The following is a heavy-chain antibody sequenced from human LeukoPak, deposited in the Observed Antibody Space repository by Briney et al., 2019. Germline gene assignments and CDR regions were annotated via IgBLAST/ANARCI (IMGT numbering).Heavy chain of an antibody. CDR1: GYTFTSYG. V-gene: IGHV1-69*04. CDR3: ARESRAPYDSSGYYRHAEYFQH. D-gene: IGHD3-22*01. CDR2: IIPILGIA. Sequence: ASVKVSCKASGYTFTSYGISWVRQAPGQGLELMGRIIPILGIANYAQKFQGRVTITADKSTSTAYMELSSLRSEDTAVYYCARESRAPYDSSGYYRHAEYFQHWGQGTLVTVSS. J-gene: IGHJ1*01.